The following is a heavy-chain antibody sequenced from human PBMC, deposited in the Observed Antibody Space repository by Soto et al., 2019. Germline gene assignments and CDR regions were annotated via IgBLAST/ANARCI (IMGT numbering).Heavy chain of an antibody. CDR3: AHIRRWLQCVLWFDP. Sequence: QITLKESGPTLVKPTQTLTLTCTFSGFSLSTSGVGVGWIRQPPGKALEWLALIYWDDDKRYSPSLKSRLTTTKDTSKNPVVLTMTNMDPVDTATYSCAHIRRWLQCVLWFDPWGQGTLVTVSS. CDR1: GFSLSTSGVG. J-gene: IGHJ5*02. V-gene: IGHV2-5*02. D-gene: IGHD5-12*01. CDR2: IYWDDDK.